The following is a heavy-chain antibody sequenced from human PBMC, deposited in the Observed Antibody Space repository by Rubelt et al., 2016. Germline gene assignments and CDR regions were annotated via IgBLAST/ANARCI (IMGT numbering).Heavy chain of an antibody. J-gene: IGHJ4*02. CDR3: AMISSSSWSR. CDR1: SNYA. V-gene: IGHV3-23*01. D-gene: IGHD6-13*01. Sequence: SNYALSWVRQAPGEGLEWVSSISVSGGSTYYVDSVKGRFTISRDNSKNTLYLQMNSLRAEDTAVYYCAMISSSSWSRWGQGTLVTVSS. CDR2: ISVSGGST.